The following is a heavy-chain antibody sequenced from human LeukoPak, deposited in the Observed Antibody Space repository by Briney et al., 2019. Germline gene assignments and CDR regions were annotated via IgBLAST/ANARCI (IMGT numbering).Heavy chain of an antibody. CDR2: IYYSGST. Sequence: SETLSLTCTVSGGSISSYYWSWIRQPPGKGLEWIGYIYYSGSTNYNPSLKSRVTISVDTSKNQFSLKLRSVTAADTAVYHCARRYRWREAVGKKDAFDIWGQGTMVTVSS. D-gene: IGHD5-12*01. CDR3: ARRYRWREAVGKKDAFDI. CDR1: GGSISSYY. V-gene: IGHV4-59*08. J-gene: IGHJ3*02.